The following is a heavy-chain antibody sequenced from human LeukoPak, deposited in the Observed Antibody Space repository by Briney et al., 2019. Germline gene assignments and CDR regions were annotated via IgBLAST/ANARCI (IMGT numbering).Heavy chain of an antibody. J-gene: IGHJ4*02. CDR2: IYGAGAT. D-gene: IGHD6-6*01. V-gene: IGHV3-53*01. Sequence: GGSLTLSCAAYGLTVSSEYLAWVRQAPGKGLEWISVIYGAGATYYADSVEGRFTISRDTYNNALYLQMNSLRVEDTAVYHCARLLPASRHYFDYWGRGTPVTVSS. CDR1: GLTVSSEY. CDR3: ARLLPASRHYFDY.